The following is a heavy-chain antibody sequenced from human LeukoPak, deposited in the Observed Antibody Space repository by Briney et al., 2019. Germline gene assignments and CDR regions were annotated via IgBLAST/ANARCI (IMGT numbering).Heavy chain of an antibody. D-gene: IGHD2-8*01. Sequence: ASVKVSCKASGYTFTSYYMHWVRQAPGQGLEWMGIINPSGGSTSYAQKSQSRVTMTRDTSTSTVYMELSSLRSEDTAVYYCARGLGYCTNGLCPTSWYFDYWGQGTLVTVSS. CDR3: ARGLGYCTNGLCPTSWYFDY. V-gene: IGHV1-46*01. CDR2: INPSGGST. CDR1: GYTFTSYY. J-gene: IGHJ4*02.